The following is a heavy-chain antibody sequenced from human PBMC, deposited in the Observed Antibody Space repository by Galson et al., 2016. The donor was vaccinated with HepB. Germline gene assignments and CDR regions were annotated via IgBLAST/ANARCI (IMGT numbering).Heavy chain of an antibody. CDR1: GYTFPAYY. D-gene: IGHD5-18*01. CDR3: ARQYCYGYSQKWLES. Sequence: SVKVSCKASGYTFPAYYIHWVRQAPGQGLEWMGWINPNSGDTYYAQKFQGWVTMTRDTSISSAYMDLSRRRSDDTAVYYCARQYCYGYSQKWLESWGQGTLVTVSS. CDR2: INPNSGDT. J-gene: IGHJ5*01. V-gene: IGHV1-2*04.